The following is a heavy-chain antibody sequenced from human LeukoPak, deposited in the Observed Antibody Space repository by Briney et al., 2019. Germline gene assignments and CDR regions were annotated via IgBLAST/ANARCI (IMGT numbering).Heavy chain of an antibody. CDR3: ARQKCTSTSCLTKNAFDI. Sequence: SETLSLTCTVSGSVSGYYWSWIRQPPGKGLEWIGNIYTSGSTNYNPSLESRVTISVDTSKNQFSLDLSSVTAADTAVYYCARQKCTSTSCLTKNAFDIWGQGTMVTVSS. CDR2: IYTSGST. J-gene: IGHJ3*02. D-gene: IGHD2-2*01. V-gene: IGHV4-4*09. CDR1: GSVSGYY.